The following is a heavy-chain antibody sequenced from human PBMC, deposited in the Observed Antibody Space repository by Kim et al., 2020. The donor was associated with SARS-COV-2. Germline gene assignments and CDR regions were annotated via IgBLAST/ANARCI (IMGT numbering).Heavy chain of an antibody. Sequence: SLKSRVTITVDTSKNQFSRKLGSVTAADTAVYYCARGSNSSSWDGDYFDYWGQGTLVTVSS. D-gene: IGHD6-13*01. V-gene: IGHV4-34*01. J-gene: IGHJ4*02. CDR3: ARGSNSSSWDGDYFDY.